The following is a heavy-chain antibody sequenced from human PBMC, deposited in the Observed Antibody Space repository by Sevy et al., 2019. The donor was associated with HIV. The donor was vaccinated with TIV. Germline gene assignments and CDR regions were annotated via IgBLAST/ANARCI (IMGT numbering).Heavy chain of an antibody. D-gene: IGHD3-3*01. Sequence: GGSLRLSCAASGFTFSSYSMNWVRQAPGKGLEWVSSISSSSSYIYYAVSVKGRFTISRDNAKNSLYLQMNSLRAEDTAVYYCARGGHYDFWSGYYTSTEYFQHWGQGTLVTVSS. CDR1: GFTFSSYS. J-gene: IGHJ1*01. V-gene: IGHV3-21*01. CDR2: ISSSSSYI. CDR3: ARGGHYDFWSGYYTSTEYFQH.